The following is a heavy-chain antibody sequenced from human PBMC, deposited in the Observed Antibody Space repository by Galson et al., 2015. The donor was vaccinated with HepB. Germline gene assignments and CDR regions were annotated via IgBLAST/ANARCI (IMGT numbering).Heavy chain of an antibody. V-gene: IGHV3-23*01. CDR3: AKTLGYCSSTTCYRMYFDY. CDR2: ISGSGGRT. CDR1: GFTFSSTL. J-gene: IGHJ4*02. D-gene: IGHD2-2*03. Sequence: SLRLSCAASGFTFSSTLMSWVRQAPGKGLEWVSGISGSGGRTYYEDSVKGRFTISRDNSKNTLYLQMNSLKAEDTAVYYCAKTLGYCSSTTCYRMYFDYWGQGTLVTVSS.